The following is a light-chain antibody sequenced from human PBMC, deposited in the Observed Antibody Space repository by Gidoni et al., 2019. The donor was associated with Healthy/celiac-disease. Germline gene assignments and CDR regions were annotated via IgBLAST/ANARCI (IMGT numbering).Light chain of an antibody. J-gene: IGKJ1*01. CDR3: QQRYSTPQT. Sequence: DIQMTHSPSSLSASVGDRVTITCRASQSISSYLNWYQQKPGKAPKLLIYAASSLQSGVPSRFSGCGSGTDFTLTIGSLQPEDFATYDCQQRYSTPQTFXQXTKVEIK. CDR2: AAS. V-gene: IGKV1-39*01. CDR1: QSISSY.